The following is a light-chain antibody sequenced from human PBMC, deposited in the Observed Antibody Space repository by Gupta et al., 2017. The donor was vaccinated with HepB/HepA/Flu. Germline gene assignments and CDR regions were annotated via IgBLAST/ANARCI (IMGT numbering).Light chain of an antibody. CDR3: QQYGSSPLMCS. J-gene: IGKJ2*04. Sequence: EIVLTQSPGTLSLSPGERATLSCRASQSVSSSYLAWYQQKPGQAPRLLIYGASSRATGIPDRFSGSGSGTDFTLTISRREPEDFAVYYCQQYGSSPLMCSFGQGTKLEIK. CDR2: GAS. CDR1: QSVSSSY. V-gene: IGKV3-20*01.